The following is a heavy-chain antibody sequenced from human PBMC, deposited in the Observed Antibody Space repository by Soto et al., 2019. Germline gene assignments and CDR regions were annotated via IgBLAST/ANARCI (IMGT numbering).Heavy chain of an antibody. D-gene: IGHD4-17*01. CDR2: IIPIFGTA. CDR3: EREHPYPAYGDYAADAFDI. V-gene: IGHV1-69*01. J-gene: IGHJ3*02. CDR1: GGTFSSYA. Sequence: QVQLVQAGAEVKKPGSSVKVSCKASGGTFSSYAISWVRQAPGQGLEWMGGIIPIFGTANYAQKFQGRGTITAAESTSTASMELSSLSSGDTAVYYCEREHPYPAYGDYAADAFDIWGQGTMVTVSS.